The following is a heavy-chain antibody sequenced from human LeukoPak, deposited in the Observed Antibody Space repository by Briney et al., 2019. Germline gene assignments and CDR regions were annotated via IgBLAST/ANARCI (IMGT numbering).Heavy chain of an antibody. J-gene: IGHJ4*02. CDR1: GSTFSSNW. CDR3: AKYTGYYFDY. CDR2: IKQDGSET. V-gene: IGHV3-7*01. D-gene: IGHD2-2*02. Sequence: PGGSLRLSCAASGSTFSSNWMSWVRQAPGKGLEWLAKIKQDGSETCHMDSVKGRFTISRDNAKNSLYLQMNSLRAEDTAVYYCAKYTGYYFDYWGQGILVTVPS.